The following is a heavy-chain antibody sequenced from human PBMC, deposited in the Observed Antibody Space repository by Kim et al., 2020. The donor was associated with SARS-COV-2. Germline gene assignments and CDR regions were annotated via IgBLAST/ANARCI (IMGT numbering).Heavy chain of an antibody. CDR1: GFTFSTYG. CDR2: IWYDGSKK. V-gene: IGHV3-33*01. Sequence: GGSLRLSCAASGFTFSTYGMQWVRQAPGKGLEWVAVIWYDGSKKYYADSVRGRFTISRDNSKNMVFLQMNSLGVEDTAVYFCARGPYSAVYLSCFDYWGQGTLVTVPS. J-gene: IGHJ4*02. CDR3: ARGPYSAVYLSCFDY. D-gene: IGHD1-26*01.